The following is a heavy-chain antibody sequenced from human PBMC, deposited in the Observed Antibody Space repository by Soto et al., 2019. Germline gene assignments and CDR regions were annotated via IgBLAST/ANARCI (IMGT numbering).Heavy chain of an antibody. CDR1: GYTFSSNS. CDR2: ITPFNGDT. J-gene: IGHJ4*02. CDR3: ARSGVHGIHYFDF. V-gene: IGHV1-18*04. D-gene: IGHD2-15*01. Sequence: GASVKVSCKASGYTFSSNSIHWVRQAPGQGLEWMGWITPFNGDTSYAQKFQGRVTMTTDTSTSTVFMELRSLRFDDTAIYYCARSGVHGIHYFDFWGQGTQVTVSS.